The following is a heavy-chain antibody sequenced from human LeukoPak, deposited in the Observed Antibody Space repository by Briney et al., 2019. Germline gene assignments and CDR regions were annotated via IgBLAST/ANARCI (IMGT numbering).Heavy chain of an antibody. CDR2: INPSGGST. CDR3: ARDHYYDSRDY. J-gene: IGHJ4*02. CDR1: GYTFTSYY. Sequence: GASVKVSCKASGYTFTSYYMHWVRQAPGQGLEWMGIINPSGGSTSYAQKFQGRVTMTTDTSTSTAYMELRSLRSDDTAVYYCARDHYYDSRDYWGQGTLVTVSS. V-gene: IGHV1-46*01. D-gene: IGHD3-22*01.